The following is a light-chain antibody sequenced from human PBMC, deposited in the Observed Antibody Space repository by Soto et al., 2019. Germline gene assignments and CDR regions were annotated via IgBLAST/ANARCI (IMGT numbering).Light chain of an antibody. CDR2: EVS. CDR3: ISYTGSSTSYV. Sequence: QSALTQPTSVSGSPGQSITISCTGTSSDVGSYNHVAWYQQHPGKAPKFMIYEVSNRPSGVSKRFSGSKSCNTASLTISGLQAEDEADYYCISYTGSSTSYVFGTGTKLTVL. CDR1: SSDVGSYNH. J-gene: IGLJ1*01. V-gene: IGLV2-14*01.